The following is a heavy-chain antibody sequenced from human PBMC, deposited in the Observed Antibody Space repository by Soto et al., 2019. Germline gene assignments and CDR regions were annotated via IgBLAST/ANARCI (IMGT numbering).Heavy chain of an antibody. CDR3: ARGRAAAGIGY. CDR2: IYYSGST. CDR1: GGSISSGGYY. Sequence: SETLSLTCTVSGGSISSGGYYWSWIRHHPGKGLEWIGYIYYSGSTYYNPSLKSRVTISVDTSKNQFSLKLSSVTAADTAVYYCARGRAAAGIGYWGQGTLVTVSS. D-gene: IGHD6-13*01. J-gene: IGHJ4*02. V-gene: IGHV4-31*03.